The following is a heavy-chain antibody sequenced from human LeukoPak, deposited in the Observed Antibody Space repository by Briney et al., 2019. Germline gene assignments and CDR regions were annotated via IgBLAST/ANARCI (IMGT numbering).Heavy chain of an antibody. D-gene: IGHD6-6*01. J-gene: IGHJ4*02. CDR1: GGSFSTFY. Sequence: SQTLSLTCIVSGGSFSTFYWSWVRQPPGKGLEWIGYIYYSGSTNYNPSLKSRVTISVDTSKNQFSLKLSSVTAADTAVYYCAAGASYSSSPTFDYWGQGTLVTVSS. CDR2: IYYSGST. CDR3: AAGASYSSSPTFDY. V-gene: IGHV4-59*08.